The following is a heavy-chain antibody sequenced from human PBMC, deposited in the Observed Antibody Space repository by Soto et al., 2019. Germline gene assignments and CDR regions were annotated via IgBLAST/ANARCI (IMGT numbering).Heavy chain of an antibody. CDR2: ISGSGGST. CDR3: ARPVSGTETFDY. V-gene: IGHV3-23*01. J-gene: IGHJ4*02. D-gene: IGHD1-1*01. Sequence: GSLRLSCAASGFTFSSYAMSWVRQAPGKGLEWVSAISGSGGSTSYAQKFQGRVTMTRDTSTSTVYMELSSLRSEDTAVYYCARPVSGTETFDYWGQGTLVTVSS. CDR1: GFTFSSYA.